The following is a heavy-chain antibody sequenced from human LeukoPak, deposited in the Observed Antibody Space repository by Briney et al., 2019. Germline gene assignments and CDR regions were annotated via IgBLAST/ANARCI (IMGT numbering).Heavy chain of an antibody. V-gene: IGHV3-23*01. CDR2: ISSSGGST. CDR1: GLTVSSYG. J-gene: IGHJ1*01. Sequence: GGSLRLSCAASGLTVSSYGMSWVRQAPGKGLEWVSGISSSGGSTYHADSVKGRFTISRDSSKNMRYLQMNSLRAEDTALYYCAKHDRSGSEYFQHWGQGTLVTVSS. CDR3: AKHDRSGSEYFQH. D-gene: IGHD3-22*01.